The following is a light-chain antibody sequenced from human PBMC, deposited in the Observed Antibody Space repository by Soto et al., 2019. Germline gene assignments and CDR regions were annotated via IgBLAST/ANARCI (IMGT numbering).Light chain of an antibody. V-gene: IGKV3-15*01. CDR1: QSLSRN. CDR3: QQYNNWPPVRT. CDR2: GAS. Sequence: EIVMTQSPATLSVSPGASAALSCRASQSLSRNLAWYQHKPGQAPRLLIYGASTRAPGIPARFSGSGSGTEFTLTISSLQPEDFAVYYCQQYNNWPPVRTFGQGTKVEIK. J-gene: IGKJ1*01.